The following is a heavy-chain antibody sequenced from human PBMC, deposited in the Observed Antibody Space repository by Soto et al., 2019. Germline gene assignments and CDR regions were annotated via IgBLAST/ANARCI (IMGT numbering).Heavy chain of an antibody. V-gene: IGHV4-59*01. J-gene: IGHJ5*02. D-gene: IGHD3-3*01. CDR2: IYYSGST. CDR1: GGSISSYY. CDR3: ARGHYDFWSGYYTPGGNWFDP. Sequence: XATLSLTCTVSGGSISSYYWSWIRQPPGKGLEWIGYIYYSGSTNYNPSLKSRVTISVDTSKNQFSLKLSSVAAADTAVYYCARGHYDFWSGYYTPGGNWFDPWGQGTLVTVSS.